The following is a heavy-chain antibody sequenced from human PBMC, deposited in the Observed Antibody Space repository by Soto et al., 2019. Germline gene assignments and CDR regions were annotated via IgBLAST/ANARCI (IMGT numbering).Heavy chain of an antibody. Sequence: QVQLQESGPGLVKPSQTLSLTCTVSGGSISSGGYYWSWIRQHPGKGLEWIGYIYYSGSTYYNPSLKRRVTISVDTSKNQFSLKLSSVTAADTAVYYCARDLGEFKTTGVRGWFDPWGQGTLVTVSS. CDR2: IYYSGST. J-gene: IGHJ5*02. CDR3: ARDLGEFKTTGVRGWFDP. D-gene: IGHD4-4*01. CDR1: GGSISSGGYY. V-gene: IGHV4-31*03.